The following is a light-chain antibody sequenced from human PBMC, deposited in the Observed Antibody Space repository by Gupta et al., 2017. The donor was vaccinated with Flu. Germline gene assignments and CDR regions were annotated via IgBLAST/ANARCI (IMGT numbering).Light chain of an antibody. CDR2: WAS. V-gene: IGKV4-1*01. CDR3: QQYDDTPIT. CDR1: RDILYSSNNKNY. Sequence: IVLIQSPDSLAVSLGGRATIKCKSSRDILYSSNNKNYLAWYQQKPGQPPRLLISWASTREPGVPDRFSGTGSWTDFTLTITSLQAEDVAIYYCQQYDDTPITFGGGTKVEIK. J-gene: IGKJ4*01.